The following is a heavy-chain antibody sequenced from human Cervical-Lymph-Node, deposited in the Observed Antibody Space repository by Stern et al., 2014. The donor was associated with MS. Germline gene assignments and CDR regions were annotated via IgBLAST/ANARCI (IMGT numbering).Heavy chain of an antibody. V-gene: IGHV4-38-2*02. D-gene: IGHD6-13*01. CDR2: IYHSGST. CDR1: GYSISSGYY. Sequence: QLQLQESGPGLVKPSETLSLTCTVYGYSISSGYYWGWIRQPPGKGLEWIGNIYHSGSTYYNPSLKRRVTISVDTSKNQVSLNLNSVTAADTAVYYCAREEQQLVHGNWFDPWGQGTLVTVSS. CDR3: AREEQQLVHGNWFDP. J-gene: IGHJ5*02.